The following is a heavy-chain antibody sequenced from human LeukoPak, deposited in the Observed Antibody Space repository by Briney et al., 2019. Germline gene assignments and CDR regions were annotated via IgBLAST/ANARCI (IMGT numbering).Heavy chain of an antibody. V-gene: IGHV3-30*18. CDR2: ISYDGSNK. Sequence: GGSLRLSCAASGFTFSSYGMHWVRQAPGKGLEWVAVISYDGSNKYYADSVKGRFTISRDNSKNTLYLQMNSLRAEDTAVYYCAKVGGVVAATHYYYYGMDVWGQGTTVTVSS. CDR1: GFTFSSYG. CDR3: AKVGGVVAATHYYYYGMDV. D-gene: IGHD2-15*01. J-gene: IGHJ6*02.